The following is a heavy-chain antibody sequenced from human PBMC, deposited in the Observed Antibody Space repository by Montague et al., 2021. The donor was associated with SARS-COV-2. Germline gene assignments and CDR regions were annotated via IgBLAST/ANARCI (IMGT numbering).Heavy chain of an antibody. V-gene: IGHV3-13*04. D-gene: IGHD6-19*01. CDR3: ARGDRTGWQTDY. J-gene: IGHJ4*02. CDR1: GFTFSSYD. CDR2: INTAGDT. Sequence: SLRLSCAASGFTFSSYDMHWVRQATGKGLECVSIINTAGDTYYQGSVKGRFTISRDNAKNSLYLQMNSLRAGDTAVYYCARGDRTGWQTDYWGQGTLVTVSS.